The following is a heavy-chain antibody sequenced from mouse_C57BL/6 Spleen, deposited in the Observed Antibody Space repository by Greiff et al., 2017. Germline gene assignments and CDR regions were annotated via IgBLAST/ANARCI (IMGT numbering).Heavy chain of an antibody. CDR1: GYTFTRYW. CDR2: LHPSDSDT. CDR3: AIGLTTVVSTGAMDY. D-gene: IGHD1-1*01. V-gene: IGHV1-74*01. Sequence: VQLQQPGAELVKPGASVKVSCKASGYTFTRYWLHWVKQRPGQGLEWIGRLHPSDSDTNYNQKFKGKATLTVDKSSSTAYMQLSSLTSEDSAVYYCAIGLTTVVSTGAMDYWGQGTSVTVSS. J-gene: IGHJ4*01.